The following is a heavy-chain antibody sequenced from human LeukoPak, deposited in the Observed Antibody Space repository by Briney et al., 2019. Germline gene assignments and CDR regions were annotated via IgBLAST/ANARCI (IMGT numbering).Heavy chain of an antibody. CDR2: ISSISSII. V-gene: IGHV3-48*01. CDR1: GFTFSTYS. D-gene: IGHD6-13*01. J-gene: IGHJ4*02. CDR3: TRSRPGTEAGQPNFDY. Sequence: PGGSLRLSCAASGFTFSTYSMSWVRQAPGKGLERVSYISSISSIIYYADSVKGRLTIYRDNARNSLYLQMNSLRAEDTAVYYCTRSRPGTEAGQPNFDYWGQGTLVTGSS.